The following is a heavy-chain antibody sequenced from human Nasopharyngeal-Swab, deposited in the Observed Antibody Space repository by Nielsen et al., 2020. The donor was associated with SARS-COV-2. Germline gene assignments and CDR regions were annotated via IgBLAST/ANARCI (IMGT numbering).Heavy chain of an antibody. CDR3: ARPLWSYADHFDY. D-gene: IGHD1-26*01. V-gene: IGHV5-51*01. CDR1: GYSFTSYW. Sequence: KVSCKGSGYSFTSYWIGWVRQKPGKGLEWMGIIYPGDSETRYSPSFQGQVTISADKSISTAYLQWSSLKASDTAVYYCARPLWSYADHFDYWGQGTLVTVSS. J-gene: IGHJ4*02. CDR2: IYPGDSET.